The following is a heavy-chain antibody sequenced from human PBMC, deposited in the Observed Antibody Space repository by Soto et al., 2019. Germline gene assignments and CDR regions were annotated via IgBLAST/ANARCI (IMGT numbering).Heavy chain of an antibody. V-gene: IGHV1-8*01. J-gene: IGHJ5*02. Sequence: ASVKVSCKASGYSFTNNDVSWVRQATGQGLEWMGWMNPGSGDTGYAQKFQGRVTMTRDISIATAYMELSSLRSDDTAIYYCARMGTFGSLNWFDPWGQGTLVTVSS. CDR3: ARMGTFGSLNWFDP. CDR2: MNPGSGDT. D-gene: IGHD3-16*01. CDR1: GYSFTNND.